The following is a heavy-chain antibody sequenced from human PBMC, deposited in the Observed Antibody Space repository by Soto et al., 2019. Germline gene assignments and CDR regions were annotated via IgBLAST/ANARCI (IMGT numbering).Heavy chain of an antibody. D-gene: IGHD3-3*01. J-gene: IGHJ4*02. CDR2: IYYSGST. V-gene: IGHV4-59*08. CDR1: GGSISSYY. Sequence: SETLSLTCTVSGGSISSYYWTWIRQPPGKGLEWIGYIYYSGSTNYNPSLKSRVTISVATSKTQFSLKLSSVTAADTAVYYCASTYYDFWSGYPFDYWGQGTLVTVSS. CDR3: ASTYYDFWSGYPFDY.